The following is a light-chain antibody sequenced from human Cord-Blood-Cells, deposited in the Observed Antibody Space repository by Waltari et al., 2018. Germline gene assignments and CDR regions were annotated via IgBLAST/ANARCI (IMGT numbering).Light chain of an antibody. J-gene: IGKJ2*01. V-gene: IGKV1-39*01. CDR2: ARS. CDR1: QSMSSY. Sequence: DIQMTQSPSSLSASVGVRVTITCRASQSMSSYLNWYQQKPGKAPKLLIYARSSLQSGVPSRFSGSGSGTDFPLTISSLQPEDFATYYCQQSYSTLYTFGQWTKLEIK. CDR3: QQSYSTLYT.